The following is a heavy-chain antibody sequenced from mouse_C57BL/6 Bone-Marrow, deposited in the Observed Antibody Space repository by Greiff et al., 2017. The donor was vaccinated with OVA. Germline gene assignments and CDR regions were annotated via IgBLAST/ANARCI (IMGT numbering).Heavy chain of an antibody. CDR2: IYPRSGNT. CDR3: ERLGPGFAY. CDR1: GYTFTSYG. D-gene: IGHD4-1*01. V-gene: IGHV1-81*01. J-gene: IGHJ3*01. Sequence: VQLQQSGAELARPGASVKLSCKASGYTFTSYGISWVKQRTGQGLEWIGEIYPRSGNTYYNEKFKGKATLTADKSSSTAYMELRSLTSEDSAVYFCERLGPGFAYWGQGTLVTVSA.